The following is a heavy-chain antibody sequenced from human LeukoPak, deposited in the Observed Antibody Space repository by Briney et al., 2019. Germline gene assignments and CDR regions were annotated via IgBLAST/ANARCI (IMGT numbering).Heavy chain of an antibody. V-gene: IGHV4-30-4*01. CDR3: AREGTGYYYDSSGSGRLL. Sequence: SQTLSLTCTVSGGSISSGDYYWSWIRQPPGKGLEWIGYIYYSGSTYYNPSLKSRVTISVDTSKNQFSLKLSSVTAADTAVYYCAREGTGYYYDSSGSGRLLRGQGTLVTVSS. D-gene: IGHD3-22*01. CDR1: GGSISSGDYY. CDR2: IYYSGST. J-gene: IGHJ4*02.